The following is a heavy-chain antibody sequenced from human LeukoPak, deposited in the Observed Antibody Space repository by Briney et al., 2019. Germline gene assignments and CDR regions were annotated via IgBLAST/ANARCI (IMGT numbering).Heavy chain of an antibody. V-gene: IGHV3-30*02. Sequence: GGSLRLSCAASGFTFSYYGMHWVRQAPGKGLEWVAFIRYDGNDKFYAKSVKGRFTISRDSSRNTLYLQMKSLRPEDTAVYYCAKDLMRDRWFGESWGQGTLVTVSS. CDR2: IRYDGNDK. CDR3: AKDLMRDRWFGES. CDR1: GFTFSYYG. D-gene: IGHD3-10*01. J-gene: IGHJ5*02.